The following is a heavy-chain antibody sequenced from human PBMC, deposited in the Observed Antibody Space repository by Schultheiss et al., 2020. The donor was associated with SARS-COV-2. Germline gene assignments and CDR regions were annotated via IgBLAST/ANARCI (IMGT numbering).Heavy chain of an antibody. CDR1: GFTVSSNY. Sequence: GGSLRLSCAASGFTVSSNYMNWVRQAPGKGLEWVSYISSSGSTIYYADSVKGRFTISRDNAKNSLYLQMNSLRAEDTAVYYCARSAGVRYSSGWNDYWGQGTLVAGSS. J-gene: IGHJ4*02. V-gene: IGHV3-11*01. CDR3: ARSAGVRYSSGWNDY. CDR2: ISSSGSTI. D-gene: IGHD6-19*01.